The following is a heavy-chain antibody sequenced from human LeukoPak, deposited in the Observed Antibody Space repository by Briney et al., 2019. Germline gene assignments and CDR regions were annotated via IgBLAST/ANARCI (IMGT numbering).Heavy chain of an antibody. CDR3: AGRGGGYVDY. D-gene: IGHD2-15*01. CDR2: VYPADSDT. Sequence: GESLKISCKGSGYNFANYWIGWVRQMPGKGLEWMGIVYPADSDTRYSPSFEGQVAISADKSSSNAYLQWSSLRASDTAMYYCAGRGGGYVDYWGQGTLVTVSS. V-gene: IGHV5-51*01. CDR1: GYNFANYW. J-gene: IGHJ4*02.